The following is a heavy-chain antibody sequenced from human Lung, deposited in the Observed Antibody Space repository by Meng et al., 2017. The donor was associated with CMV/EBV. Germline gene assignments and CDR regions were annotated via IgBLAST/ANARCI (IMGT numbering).Heavy chain of an antibody. CDR1: GFTFSNYW. CDR2: INQDGSEK. Sequence: GESXKISCAASGFTFSNYWMSWVRQAPGKGLEWVASINQDGSEKHYMDSVKGRFTISRDKAKNALYLEMNSLRAEDTALYFCVRGSGREWFDPGGQGTLVTVSS. D-gene: IGHD2-15*01. J-gene: IGHJ5*02. V-gene: IGHV3-7*04. CDR3: VRGSGREWFDP.